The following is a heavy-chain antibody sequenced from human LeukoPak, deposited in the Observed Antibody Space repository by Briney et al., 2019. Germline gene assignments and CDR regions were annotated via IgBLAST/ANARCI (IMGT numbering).Heavy chain of an antibody. CDR2: IYTSGST. D-gene: IGHD3-3*01. V-gene: IGHV4-4*07. CDR3: AREITIFGVVIHNWFDP. CDR1: GGSISSYY. Sequence: SETLSLTCTVSGGSISSYYWSWIRQPAGKELEWIGRIYTSGSTNYNPSLKSRVTMSVDTSKNQFSLKLSSVTAADTAVYYCAREITIFGVVIHNWFDPWGQGTLVTVSS. J-gene: IGHJ5*02.